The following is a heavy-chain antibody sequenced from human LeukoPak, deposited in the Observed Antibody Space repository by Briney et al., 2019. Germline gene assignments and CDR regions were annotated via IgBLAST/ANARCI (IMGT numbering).Heavy chain of an antibody. Sequence: PSETLSLTCTVSGGSISSYYWSWIRQPPGKGLEWIGYIYYSGSTNYNPSLKSRVTISVDTSKNQFSLKLSSVTAADTAVYYCARGSRYSSSKFIDYWGQGTLVTVSS. V-gene: IGHV4-59*12. J-gene: IGHJ4*02. CDR3: ARGSRYSSSKFIDY. D-gene: IGHD6-13*01. CDR1: GGSISSYY. CDR2: IYYSGST.